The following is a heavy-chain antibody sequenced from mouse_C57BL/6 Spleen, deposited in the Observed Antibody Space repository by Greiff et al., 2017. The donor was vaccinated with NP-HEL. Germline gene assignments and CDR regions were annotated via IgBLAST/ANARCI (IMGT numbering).Heavy chain of an antibody. CDR2: ISSGGDYI. J-gene: IGHJ4*01. V-gene: IGHV5-9-1*02. Sequence: EVQRVESGEGLVKPGGSLKLSCAASGFTFSSYAMSWVRQTPEKRLEWVAYISSGGDYIYYADTVKGRFTISRDNARNTLYLQMSSLKSEDTAMYYCTREDYDYDGYYAMDYWGQGTSVTVSS. CDR3: TREDYDYDGYYAMDY. CDR1: GFTFSSYA. D-gene: IGHD2-4*01.